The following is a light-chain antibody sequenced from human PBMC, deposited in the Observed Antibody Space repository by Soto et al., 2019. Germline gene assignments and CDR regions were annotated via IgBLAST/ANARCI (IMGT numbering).Light chain of an antibody. CDR3: SSYTSSSTPWV. V-gene: IGLV2-14*01. J-gene: IGLJ3*02. Sequence: QSALTQPASVSGSPGQPITISCTGTSSDVGGYNYVSWYQQHPGKAPKLMIYEVSNRPSGVSNRFSGSKSGNTASLIISGLQAEDEADYYCSSYTSSSTPWVFGGGTKLTVL. CDR1: SSDVGGYNY. CDR2: EVS.